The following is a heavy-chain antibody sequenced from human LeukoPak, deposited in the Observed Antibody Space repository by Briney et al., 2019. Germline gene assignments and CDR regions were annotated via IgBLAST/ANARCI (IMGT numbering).Heavy chain of an antibody. CDR3: ARSNQADDY. J-gene: IGHJ4*02. Sequence: QTGGSLRLSCAASGFTFSRYRMLWVRHVPGKGLVWVARINPGGSSITYADSVKGRFTISRDNAKNTLYLQMDSLRAEDTGVYYCARSNQADDYWGQGTLVTVSS. V-gene: IGHV3-74*01. D-gene: IGHD1-14*01. CDR1: GFTFSRYR. CDR2: INPGGSSI.